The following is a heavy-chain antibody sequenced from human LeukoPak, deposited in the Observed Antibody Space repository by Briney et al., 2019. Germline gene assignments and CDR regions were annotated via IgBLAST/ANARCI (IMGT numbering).Heavy chain of an antibody. CDR2: ISGSGGST. J-gene: IGHJ4*02. CDR3: AKSSTNYYDSSGYYNHIDY. CDR1: GFTFSSYA. D-gene: IGHD3-22*01. V-gene: IGHV3-23*01. Sequence: PGGSLRLSCAASGFTFSSYAMSWVRQAPGKGLEWVSGISGSGGSTYYADSVKGRFTISRDNSKNTLYLQMNSLRAEDTAVYYCAKSSTNYYDSSGYYNHIDYWGQGTLVTVSS.